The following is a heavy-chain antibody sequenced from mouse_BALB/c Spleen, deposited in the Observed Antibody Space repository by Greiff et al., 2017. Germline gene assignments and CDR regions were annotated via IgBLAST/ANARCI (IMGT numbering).Heavy chain of an antibody. CDR2: INPSTGYT. CDR3: ARDRHYFDY. V-gene: IGHV1-7*01. CDR1: GYTFTSYW. Sequence: QVQLKESGAELAKPGASVKMSCKASGYTFTSYWMHWVKQRPGQGLEWIGYINPSTGYTEYNQKFKDKATLTADKSSSTAYMQLSSLTSEDSAVYYCARDRHYFDYWGQGTTLTVSS. J-gene: IGHJ2*01.